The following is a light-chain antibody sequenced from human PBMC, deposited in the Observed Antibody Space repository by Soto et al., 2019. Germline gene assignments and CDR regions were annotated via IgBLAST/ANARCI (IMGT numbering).Light chain of an antibody. CDR1: HTVYRGH. J-gene: IGKJ1*01. Sequence: IVLTQSPGTLILSPGERATLYXRASHTVYRGHLAWYQREPGXAPRLXXDCXSTRATGSPDRLSGGESGTGFTLTISRLDPEYFAVYYCQQYVSAPRTFGQGTKVDIK. CDR2: CXS. CDR3: QQYVSAPRT. V-gene: IGKV3-20*01.